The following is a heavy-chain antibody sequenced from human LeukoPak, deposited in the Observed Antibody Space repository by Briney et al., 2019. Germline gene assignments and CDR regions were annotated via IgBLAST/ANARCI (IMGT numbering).Heavy chain of an antibody. D-gene: IGHD3-16*01. CDR1: GASISGYF. Sequence: PSETLSLTCTVSGASISGYFWSWIRQPPGKGLEWIGYISSSGNTNYNPSLKSRVTISVDTSKNRFSLKLSSVTAADTAVFYCARDGCLGSSVFDYWGQGTLVTVSS. V-gene: IGHV4-59*01. CDR2: ISSSGNT. CDR3: ARDGCLGSSVFDY. J-gene: IGHJ4*02.